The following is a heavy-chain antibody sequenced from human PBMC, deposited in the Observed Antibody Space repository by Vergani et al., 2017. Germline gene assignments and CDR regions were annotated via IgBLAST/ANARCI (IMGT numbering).Heavy chain of an antibody. CDR3: AKDIGQAQLAGYFYYYYGMDV. J-gene: IGHJ6*02. Sequence: EVQLVESGGGLVQPGRSLRLSCAASGFTFDDYAMHWVRQAPGKGLEWVSGISWNSGSIGYADSVKGRFTISRDNAKNSLYLQMNSLRAEDTALYYRAKDIGQAQLAGYFYYYYGMDVWGQGTTVTVSS. D-gene: IGHD1-26*01. CDR2: ISWNSGSI. CDR1: GFTFDDYA. V-gene: IGHV3-9*01.